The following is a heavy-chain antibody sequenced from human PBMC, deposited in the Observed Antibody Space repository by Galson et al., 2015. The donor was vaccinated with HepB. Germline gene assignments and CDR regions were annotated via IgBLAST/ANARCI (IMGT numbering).Heavy chain of an antibody. J-gene: IGHJ6*02. V-gene: IGHV5-51*01. CDR2: IYPGDSDT. CDR3: ATQTTVTKSYYYYGMDV. CDR1: GYSFTSYW. D-gene: IGHD4-17*01. Sequence: QSGAEVKKPGESLKISCKGSGYSFTSYWIGWVRQMPGKGLEWMGIIYPGDSDTRYSPSFQGQVTISADKSISTAYLQWSSLKASDTAMYYCATQTTVTKSYYYYGMDVWGQGTTVTVSS.